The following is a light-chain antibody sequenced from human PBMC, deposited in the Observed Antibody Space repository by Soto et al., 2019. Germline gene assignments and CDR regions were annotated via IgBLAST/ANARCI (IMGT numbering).Light chain of an antibody. Sequence: QSVLTQPPSVSGAPGQRVTISCTGSSSNIGAGYDVHWYQQLPGTAPKLLISGNSNRPSGVPDRFSGSKSGTSASLAITGLQAEDEADYYCQTYDYGLSGHMFGGGTKLTVL. J-gene: IGLJ3*02. CDR2: GNS. CDR3: QTYDYGLSGHM. V-gene: IGLV1-40*01. CDR1: SSNIGAGYD.